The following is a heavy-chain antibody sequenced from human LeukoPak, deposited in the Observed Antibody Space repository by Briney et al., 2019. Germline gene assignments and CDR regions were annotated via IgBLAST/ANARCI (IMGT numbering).Heavy chain of an antibody. Sequence: PGGSLRLSCAASGFTFDDYAMHWVRQAPGKGLEWVSLISGDGGSTYYADSGKGRFTISRDNSKNSLYLQMNSLRTEDTALYYCAKDLGYSYGLSTDYWGQGTLVTVSS. J-gene: IGHJ4*02. CDR3: AKDLGYSYGLSTDY. V-gene: IGHV3-43*02. CDR1: GFTFDDYA. CDR2: ISGDGGST. D-gene: IGHD5-18*01.